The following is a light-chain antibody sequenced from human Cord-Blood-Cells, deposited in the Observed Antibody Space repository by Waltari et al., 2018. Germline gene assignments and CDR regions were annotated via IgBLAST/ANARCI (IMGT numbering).Light chain of an antibody. J-gene: IGKJ1*01. CDR2: WAS. CDR3: QQYYSTPRT. V-gene: IGKV4-1*01. Sequence: DIVMTQSQDSLALSLGERATINCNSSPSVLSSSNNKNYLAWYQQKPGQPPKLLIYWASTRESGVPDRFSGSGSGTDFTLTISSLQAEDVAVYYCQQYYSTPRTFGQGTKVEIK. CDR1: PSVLSSSNNKNY.